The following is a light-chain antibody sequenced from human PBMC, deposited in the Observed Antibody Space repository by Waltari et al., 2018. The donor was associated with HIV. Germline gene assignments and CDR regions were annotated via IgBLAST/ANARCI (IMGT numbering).Light chain of an antibody. Sequence: ELLLPQSPPTPSSSPRKRATLYCRASQRVKSYLAWYQQKPGQAPRLLIYDASNRASGIPARFSGSGSGTDFNLTISSLEPEDFAVYYCQQRSTSITFCQGTRLDIK. CDR3: QQRSTSIT. CDR1: QRVKSY. V-gene: IGKV3-11*01. J-gene: IGKJ5*01. CDR2: DAS.